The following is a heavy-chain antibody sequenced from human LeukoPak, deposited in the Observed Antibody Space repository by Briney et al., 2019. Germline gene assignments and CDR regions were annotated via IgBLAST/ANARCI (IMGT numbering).Heavy chain of an antibody. D-gene: IGHD2-21*02. V-gene: IGHV1-69*13. J-gene: IGHJ4*02. CDR2: IIPIFGTA. CDR1: GGTFSSYA. CDR3: ARTSYCGGDCLDY. Sequence: SVKVSCKASGGTFSSYAISWVRQAPGQSLEWMGGIIPIFGTANYAQKFQGRVTITADESTSTAYMELSSLRSEDTAVYYCARTSYCGGDCLDYWGQGTLVTVSS.